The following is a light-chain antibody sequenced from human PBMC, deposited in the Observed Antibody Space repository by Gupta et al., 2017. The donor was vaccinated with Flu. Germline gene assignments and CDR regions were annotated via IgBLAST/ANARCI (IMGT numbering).Light chain of an antibody. V-gene: IGLV2-11*01. CDR3: SSHAGRVTWV. CDR1: SNDVGGSNR. Sequence: QSAPTQARSVSGSPGQSVTISCTGSSNDVGGSNRVSWYQQRPGKAPKLILYDVTERPSGVPDRFPGSKSGNTASLTISGLQADDEADYYCSSHAGRVTWVFGTGTTVTVL. J-gene: IGLJ1*01. CDR2: DVT.